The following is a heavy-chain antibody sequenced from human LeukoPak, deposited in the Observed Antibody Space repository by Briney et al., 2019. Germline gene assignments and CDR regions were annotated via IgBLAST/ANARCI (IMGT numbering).Heavy chain of an antibody. Sequence: SETLSLTCTVSGGSISRYYWSWIRQPPGKGLEWIGYVYFSGTTNYNPSLKSRVTISVDSSKNQFSLQLSSVTAADTAVYYCARVPHFGDYGWFDPWGQGTLVTVSS. D-gene: IGHD4-17*01. CDR3: ARVPHFGDYGWFDP. V-gene: IGHV4-59*01. CDR2: VYFSGTT. J-gene: IGHJ5*02. CDR1: GGSISRYY.